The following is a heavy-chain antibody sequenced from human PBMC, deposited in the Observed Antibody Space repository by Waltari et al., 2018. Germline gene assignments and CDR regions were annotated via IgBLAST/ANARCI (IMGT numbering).Heavy chain of an antibody. V-gene: IGHV1-24*01. J-gene: IGHJ6*03. CDR1: GSHLPDLS. CDR2: FDPEDGET. D-gene: IGHD3-10*01. CDR3: ATARITMVRGALLAPMDV. Sequence: QVQLVQSGAEVKKPGAPVKVSCKLSGSHLPDLSMHWGLQAPGQGLEWMGGFDPEDGETIYEQKFQGRVTMTEDTSTDTAYMELSSLRSEDTAVYYCATARITMVRGALLAPMDVWGKGTTVTVSS.